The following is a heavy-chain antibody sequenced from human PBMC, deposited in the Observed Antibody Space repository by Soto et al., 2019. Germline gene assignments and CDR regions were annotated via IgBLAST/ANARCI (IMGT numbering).Heavy chain of an antibody. V-gene: IGHV1-18*01. CDR3: ARDRRQQLVLSSDAFDI. CDR1: GYTFTSYG. J-gene: IGHJ3*02. CDR2: ISAYNGNT. D-gene: IGHD6-13*01. Sequence: ASVKVSCKASGYTFTSYGISWVRQAPGQGLEWMGWISAYNGNTNYAQKLQGRVTMTTDTSTSTAYMELRSLRSDDTAVYYCARDRRQQLVLSSDAFDIWGQGTMVTVSS.